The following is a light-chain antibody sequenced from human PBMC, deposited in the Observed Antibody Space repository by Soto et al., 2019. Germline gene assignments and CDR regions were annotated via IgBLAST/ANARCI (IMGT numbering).Light chain of an antibody. CDR1: SGHSSYA. CDR2: VNTDGSH. J-gene: IGLJ3*02. CDR3: QTWGTGIWV. Sequence: QPVLTQSPSASASLGASVKLTCTLSSGHSSYAIAWHQQQPEKGPRYVMKVNTDGSHNKGDGIPDRFSGSSSGAERYLTISSLQSEDEADYYCQTWGTGIWVFGGGTKLTVL. V-gene: IGLV4-69*01.